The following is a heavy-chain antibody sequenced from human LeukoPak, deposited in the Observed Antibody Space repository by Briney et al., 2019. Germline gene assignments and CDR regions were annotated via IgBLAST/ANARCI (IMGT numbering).Heavy chain of an antibody. CDR1: GYSLTSYW. CDR2: IDPSDSYT. CDR3: AYDTQETLFY. Sequence: GESLKISCKGSGYSLTSYWISWVRQMPGKGLEWMGRIDPSDSYTNYSPSFQGHVTISADKSISTAYLQWSSLKASDTAMYYCAYDTQETLFYWGQGTLVTVSS. J-gene: IGHJ4*02. V-gene: IGHV5-10-1*01. D-gene: IGHD3-9*01.